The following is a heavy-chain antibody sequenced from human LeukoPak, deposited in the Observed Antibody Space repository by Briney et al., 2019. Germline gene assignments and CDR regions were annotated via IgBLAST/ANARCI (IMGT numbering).Heavy chain of an antibody. J-gene: IGHJ4*02. D-gene: IGHD5-18*01. CDR3: ARGTVMVKAY. Sequence: GASVKVSCKASGYTFTTYSINWVRQAPGQGLEWMGWINTNTGNPTYAQGFTGRFVFSLDTSVSTAYLQISSLKAEDTAVFYCARGTVMVKAYWGQGTLVTVSS. CDR1: GYTFTTYS. CDR2: INTNTGNP. V-gene: IGHV7-4-1*02.